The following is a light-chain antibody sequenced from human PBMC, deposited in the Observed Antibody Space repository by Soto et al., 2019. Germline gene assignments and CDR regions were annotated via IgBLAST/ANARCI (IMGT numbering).Light chain of an antibody. V-gene: IGLV2-14*01. CDR3: SSYTSSSSYV. CDR2: EVT. Sequence: QSALTQPASVSGSPGQSITISCSGTSDDVGGYNYVAWYQQYPGKAPKLMISEVTDRPSGVSNRFSGSKSGNTASLTISGLQAEDEADFYCSSYTSSSSYVFGTGTKLTVL. J-gene: IGLJ1*01. CDR1: SDDVGGYNY.